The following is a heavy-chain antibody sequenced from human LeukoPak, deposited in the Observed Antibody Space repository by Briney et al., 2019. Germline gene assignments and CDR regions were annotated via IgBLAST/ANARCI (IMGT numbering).Heavy chain of an antibody. D-gene: IGHD2-8*01. Sequence: ASVKVSCKASGYTFTSYYMHWVRQAPGQGLEWMGIINLSGGSTSYAQKFQGRVTMTRDTSTSTVYMGLSSLRSEDTAVYYCARDLGPIRLVYLFDYWGQGTLVTVSS. J-gene: IGHJ4*02. CDR1: GYTFTSYY. CDR3: ARDLGPIRLVYLFDY. V-gene: IGHV1-46*01. CDR2: INLSGGST.